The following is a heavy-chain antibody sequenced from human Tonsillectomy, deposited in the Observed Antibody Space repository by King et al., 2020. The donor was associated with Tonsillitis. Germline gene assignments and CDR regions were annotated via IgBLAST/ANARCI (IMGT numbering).Heavy chain of an antibody. Sequence: QLVQSGGGVVQPGRSLRLSCAASGFIFRSYDMHWVRQAPGKGLEWVAILSYDGSNEYYADSVKGRFTISRDNSKNTLYLQMNSLRAEDTAVYYCAKTRRGYSYGPYFDYWGQGTLVTVSS. D-gene: IGHD5-18*01. CDR3: AKTRRGYSYGPYFDY. CDR1: GFIFRSYD. V-gene: IGHV3-30*18. CDR2: LSYDGSNE. J-gene: IGHJ4*02.